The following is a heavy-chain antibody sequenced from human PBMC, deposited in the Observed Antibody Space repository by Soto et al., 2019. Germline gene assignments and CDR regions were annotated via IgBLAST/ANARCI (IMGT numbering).Heavy chain of an antibody. V-gene: IGHV4-59*01. Sequence: QVQLQESGPGLVKPSETLSLTCTVSGGSISSYYWSWIRQSPWKGLEWIGYIHYSGSTKSNPSLKSRVTISVDTSRNQVSLKLSSVTAADSAVYFCARARDQLLPPYYYGMDVWGQGTTVTVSS. J-gene: IGHJ6*02. D-gene: IGHD2-15*01. CDR2: IHYSGST. CDR1: GGSISSYY. CDR3: ARARDQLLPPYYYGMDV.